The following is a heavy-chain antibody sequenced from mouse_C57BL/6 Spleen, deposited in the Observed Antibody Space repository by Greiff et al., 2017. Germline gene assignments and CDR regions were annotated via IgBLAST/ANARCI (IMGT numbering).Heavy chain of an antibody. CDR3: ATYGDYAIDY. CDR1: GYTFTSYT. D-gene: IGHD1-1*02. CDR2: INPSSGYT. Sequence: QVQLQQSGAELARPGASVKMSCKASGYTFTSYTMHWVKQRPGQGLAWIGYINPSSGYTKYNQKFKDKATLTADKSSTTAYMQLSSLTSEDSAVYYCATYGDYAIDYRGQGTSGTVSS. J-gene: IGHJ4*01. V-gene: IGHV1-4*01.